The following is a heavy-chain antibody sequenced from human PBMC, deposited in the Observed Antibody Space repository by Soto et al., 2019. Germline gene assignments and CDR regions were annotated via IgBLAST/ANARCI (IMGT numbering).Heavy chain of an antibody. J-gene: IGHJ5*02. CDR3: ARLVWSYGTWFDR. Sequence: SETLSLTCTVSGGSISRYYWSWIRQPPGKGLEWIGYIYYSGSTNYNPSLKSRVTISVDTSKNQFSLKLSSVTAADTAVYYCARLVWSYGTWFDRWGQGTLVTVSS. V-gene: IGHV4-59*08. D-gene: IGHD5-18*01. CDR1: GGSISRYY. CDR2: IYYSGST.